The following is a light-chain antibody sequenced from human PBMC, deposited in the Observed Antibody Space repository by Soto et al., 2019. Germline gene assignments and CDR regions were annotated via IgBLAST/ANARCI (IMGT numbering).Light chain of an antibody. CDR1: QSVNSY. CDR3: QDRTRRYT. CDR2: DTV. J-gene: IGKJ4*01. Sequence: EIVLTQSPATLSLSPGERATLSCTASQSVNSYLAWYQHRPGQAPRLLIYDTVNRATGVPARFSGSGSGTDFTLTIRSLEPEDFAVYYCQDRTRRYTFGRGTKVETK. V-gene: IGKV3-11*01.